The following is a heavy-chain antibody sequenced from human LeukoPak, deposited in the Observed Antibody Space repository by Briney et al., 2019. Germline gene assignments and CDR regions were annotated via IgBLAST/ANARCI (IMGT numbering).Heavy chain of an antibody. V-gene: IGHV4-39*01. CDR1: GGSISSSSYY. D-gene: IGHD6-19*01. CDR3: ARGEAVAGTPFDY. J-gene: IGHJ4*02. Sequence: SETLSLTCTVSGGSISSSSYYWGWIRQPPGKGLEWIGSIYYSGSTYYNPSLKSRVTISVDTSKNQFSLKLSSVTAADTAVYYCARGEAVAGTPFDYWGQGTLVTVSP. CDR2: IYYSGST.